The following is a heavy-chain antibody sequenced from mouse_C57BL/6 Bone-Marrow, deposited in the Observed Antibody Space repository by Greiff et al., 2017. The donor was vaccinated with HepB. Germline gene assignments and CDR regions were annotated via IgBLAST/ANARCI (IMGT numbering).Heavy chain of an antibody. CDR3: VRQDGPYCCECAY. V-gene: IGHV10-1*01. J-gene: IGHJ3*01. CDR2: IRSKSNKYAT. D-gene: IGHD2-3*01. CDR1: GFSFNTYA. Sequence: EVQLVESGGGLVQPKGSLKLSCAASGFSFNTYAMNWVRQAPGKGLEWVARIRSKSNKYATYYADSVKDSFTISRDDSESMLYLQMNNLKTDDTAMYYCVRQDGPYCCECAYWGQGTLVTVSA.